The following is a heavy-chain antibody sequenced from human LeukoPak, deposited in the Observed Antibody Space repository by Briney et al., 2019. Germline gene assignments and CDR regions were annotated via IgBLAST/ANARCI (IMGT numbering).Heavy chain of an antibody. Sequence: GGSLILSCAAFGFTFSSYWMHWVRQVPGKGLVWVSRINSDESSISYADSVKGRFTISRDNAKNTLYLQMNSLRAEDTAVYYCARETATAFDHWGQGTLVTVSS. CDR2: INSDESSI. CDR1: GFTFSSYW. V-gene: IGHV3-74*01. J-gene: IGHJ4*02. CDR3: ARETATAFDH. D-gene: IGHD6-25*01.